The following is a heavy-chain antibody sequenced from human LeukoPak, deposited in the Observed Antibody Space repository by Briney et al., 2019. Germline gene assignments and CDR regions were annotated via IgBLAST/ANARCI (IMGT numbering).Heavy chain of an antibody. CDR1: GDSVPSNSAT. CDR3: ARATRISAAGTFYFDY. J-gene: IGHJ4*02. V-gene: IGHV6-1*01. CDR2: TYYRSKWYN. D-gene: IGHD6-25*01. Sequence: SQTLSLTCAISGDSVPSNSATWNWIRQSPSRGLEWLGRTYYRSKWYNDYAVSVKSGITINPDTSKNQFSLQLNSVTPEDTAVYYCARATRISAAGTFYFDYWGQGTLVTVSS.